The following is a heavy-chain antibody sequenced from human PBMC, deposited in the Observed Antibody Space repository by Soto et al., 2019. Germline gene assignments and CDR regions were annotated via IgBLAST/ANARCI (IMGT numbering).Heavy chain of an antibody. V-gene: IGHV1-8*01. Sequence: QVQLVQSGAEVKKPGASVKVSCKASGYTFTSYDINWVRQATGQGLEWMGWMNPNSGNTGYAQKFQGRVTMTRNTSLSTAYMELSSLRSEDTAVYYCARVKYGSGYYGGYGMDVWGQGTTVTVSS. D-gene: IGHD3-10*01. CDR2: MNPNSGNT. CDR1: GYTFTSYD. J-gene: IGHJ6*02. CDR3: ARVKYGSGYYGGYGMDV.